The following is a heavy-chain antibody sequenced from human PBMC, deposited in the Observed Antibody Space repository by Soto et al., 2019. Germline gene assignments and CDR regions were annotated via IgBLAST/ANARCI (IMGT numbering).Heavy chain of an antibody. Sequence: GGSLRLSCAASGFTFISYAMHWVREAPGKGLDWVAVISYDGSNKYYADSVKGRFTISRDNSKNTLYLQMNSLRAEDTAVYYCARDVESGSSQYYYYYYGMDVWGQGTTVTVSS. V-gene: IGHV3-30-3*01. CDR2: ISYDGSNK. CDR3: ARDVESGSSQYYYYYYGMDV. D-gene: IGHD1-26*01. J-gene: IGHJ6*02. CDR1: GFTFISYA.